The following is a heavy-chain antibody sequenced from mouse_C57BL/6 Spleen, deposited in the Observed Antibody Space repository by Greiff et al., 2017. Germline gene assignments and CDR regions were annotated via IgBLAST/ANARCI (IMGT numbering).Heavy chain of an antibody. J-gene: IGHJ1*03. CDR2: IYPRDGST. CDR1: GYTFTDHT. V-gene: IGHV1-78*01. CDR3: ARGGYYYGSSWYFDV. D-gene: IGHD1-1*01. Sequence: VQLQQSDAELVKPGASVKISCKVSGYTFTDHTIHWMKQRPEQGLEWIGYIYPRDGSTKYNEKFKGKATLTADKSSSTAYMQLNSLTSEDSAVYFCARGGYYYGSSWYFDVWGTGTTVTVSS.